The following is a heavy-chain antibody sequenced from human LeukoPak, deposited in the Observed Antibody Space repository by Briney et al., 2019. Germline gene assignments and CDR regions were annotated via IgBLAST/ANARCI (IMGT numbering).Heavy chain of an antibody. CDR3: AKDMAPYGGNWFSLDY. CDR1: GFTFDDYA. Sequence: SGGSLRLSCAASGFTFDDYAMHWVRQAPGKGLEWVSFISGDGGSTYYADSVKGRFTISRDNSKNSLYLQMNSLRTEEADLYYCAKDMAPYGGNWFSLDYWGQGTLVTVS. J-gene: IGHJ4*02. V-gene: IGHV3-43*02. D-gene: IGHD4-23*01. CDR2: ISGDGGST.